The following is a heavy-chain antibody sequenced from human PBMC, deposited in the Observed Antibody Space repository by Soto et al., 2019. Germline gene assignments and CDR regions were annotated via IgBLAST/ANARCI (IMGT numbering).Heavy chain of an antibody. J-gene: IGHJ5*02. V-gene: IGHV1-3*01. CDR1: GYTFTSYA. D-gene: IGHD2-2*01. Sequence: GASVKVSCKASGYTFTSYAMHWVRQAPGQRLEWMGWINAGNGNTKYAQKFQGRVTITRDTSASTAYMELRSLRSDDTAVYYCAGVYCSSTSCSGPHWFDPWGQGTLVTVSS. CDR3: AGVYCSSTSCSGPHWFDP. CDR2: INAGNGNT.